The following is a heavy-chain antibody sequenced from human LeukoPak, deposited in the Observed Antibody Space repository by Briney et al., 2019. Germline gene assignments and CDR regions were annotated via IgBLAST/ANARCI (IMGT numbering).Heavy chain of an antibody. CDR3: ARVSIFGVVIANDY. Sequence: KTGGSLRLSCAASGFTFGGYTMSWVRQAPGKGLQWVSTITSGGDYMYYADSVKGRFTISRDDSKNSLYLHMNSLRAEDTAVYYCARVSIFGVVIANDYWGQGTVVTVSS. D-gene: IGHD3-16*02. V-gene: IGHV3-21*01. CDR2: ITSGGDYM. J-gene: IGHJ4*02. CDR1: GFTFGGYT.